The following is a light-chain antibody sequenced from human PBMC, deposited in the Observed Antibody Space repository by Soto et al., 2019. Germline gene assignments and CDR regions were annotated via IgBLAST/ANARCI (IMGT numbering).Light chain of an antibody. Sequence: DIQMTQSPSTLSASVGDRVTITCRASRSITHWLAWYQQKPGRAPDLLVFDASTLKTGVPSRFGGSGSGAEFNFTITGLQPDDFATYFCQQYYTYSTFGQGTRLEIK. CDR1: RSITHW. J-gene: IGKJ5*01. V-gene: IGKV1-5*01. CDR2: DAS. CDR3: QQYYTYST.